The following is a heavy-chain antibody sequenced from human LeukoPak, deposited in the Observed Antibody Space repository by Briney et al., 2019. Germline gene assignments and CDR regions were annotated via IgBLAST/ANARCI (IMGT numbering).Heavy chain of an antibody. CDR1: GGSISSYY. J-gene: IGHJ4*02. CDR3: ARSPGYYDSSGYYYVDYFDY. V-gene: IGHV4-59*01. Sequence: SETLSLTCTVSGGSISSYYWSWIRQPPGKGLEWIGYIYCSGSTNYNPSLKSRVTISVDTSKNQFSLKLSSVTAADTAVYYCARSPGYYDSSGYYYVDYFDYWGQGTLVTVSS. D-gene: IGHD3-22*01. CDR2: IYCSGST.